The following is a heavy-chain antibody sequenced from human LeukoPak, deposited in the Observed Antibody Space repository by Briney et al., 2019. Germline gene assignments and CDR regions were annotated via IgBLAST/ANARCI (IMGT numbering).Heavy chain of an antibody. CDR1: GFTFSAFA. J-gene: IGHJ5*02. D-gene: IGHD6-13*01. CDR2: ITGGGNSV. Sequence: GGSLRLSCAASGFTFSAFAMTWVRQAPGKAPEWVSSITGGGNSVFYAGSVKGRVTFSRDNSKNTLYLQMNSLRVDDTAVYYCAKGAAAGKVDWFDPWGQGTLVTVSS. CDR3: AKGAAAGKVDWFDP. V-gene: IGHV3-23*01.